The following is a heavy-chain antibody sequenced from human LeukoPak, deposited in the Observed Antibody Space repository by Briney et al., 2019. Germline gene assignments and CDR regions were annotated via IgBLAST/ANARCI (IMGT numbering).Heavy chain of an antibody. J-gene: IGHJ4*02. V-gene: IGHV1-2*02. Sequence: ASVKVSCKASGYTFTGYYMHWVRQAPGQGLEWVGWINPSSGDTKYAQKFQGGVSMTRDTSITTAYMELSRLRSDDTAVYYCARDGGSGWSLDYWGQGTLVTVSS. CDR2: INPSSGDT. CDR1: GYTFTGYY. CDR3: ARDGGSGWSLDY. D-gene: IGHD6-19*01.